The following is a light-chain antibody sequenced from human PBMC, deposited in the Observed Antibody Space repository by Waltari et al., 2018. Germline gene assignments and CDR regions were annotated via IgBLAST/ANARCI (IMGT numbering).Light chain of an antibody. V-gene: IGLV2-11*01. J-gene: IGLJ2*01. CDR1: SSDVGGYNY. CDR3: CSYAGSYIFVV. Sequence: QSALTQPRSVSGSPGQSVTISCTGTSSDVGGYNYVSWYQEHPGKAPKLMIHDVNKRPSGVPDRFSCSKSGDTASLTISGLQAEDEADYYCCSYAGSYIFVVFGGGTKLTVL. CDR2: DVN.